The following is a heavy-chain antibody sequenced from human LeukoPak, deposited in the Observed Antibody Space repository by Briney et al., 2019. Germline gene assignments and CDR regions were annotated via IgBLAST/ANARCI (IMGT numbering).Heavy chain of an antibody. V-gene: IGHV3-66*04. CDR3: AKRYYYGSGSFDY. CDR2: IYSGGNT. CDR1: GFSVSSKY. Sequence: PGGSLGLSCAASGFSVSSKYMSWVRQAPGKGLEWVSVIYSGGNTYYADSVKGRFTISRDNSKSTLYLQMNSLTAEDTAVYYCAKRYYYGSGSFDYWGQGTLVTVSS. J-gene: IGHJ4*02. D-gene: IGHD3-10*01.